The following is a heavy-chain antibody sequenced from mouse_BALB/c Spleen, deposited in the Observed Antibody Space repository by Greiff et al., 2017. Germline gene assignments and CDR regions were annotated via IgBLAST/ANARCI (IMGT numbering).Heavy chain of an antibody. V-gene: IGHV5-6-5*01. D-gene: IGHD1-1*01. CDR3: ARAYYGSSLFAY. CDR2: ISSGGST. Sequence: DVMLVESGGGLVKPGGSLKLSCAASGFTFSSYAMSWVRQTPEKRLEWVASISSGGSTYYPDSVKGRFTISRDNARNILYLQMSSLRSEDTAMYYCARAYYGSSLFAYWGQGTLVTVSA. CDR1: GFTFSSYA. J-gene: IGHJ3*01.